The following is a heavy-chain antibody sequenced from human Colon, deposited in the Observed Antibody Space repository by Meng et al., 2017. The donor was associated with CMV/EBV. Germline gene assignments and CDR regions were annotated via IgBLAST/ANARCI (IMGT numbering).Heavy chain of an antibody. CDR1: GGTLSTYA. V-gene: IGHV1-69*05. J-gene: IGHJ6*02. Sequence: SVTVSCKSSGGTLSTYAISWVRQAPGHGLEWMGGIIPMFGTPDYAQKFQGRVTINTEESTSTAYMELSSLRSEDTAVYYCARHPPGTITTGGPNYYSGLDVWGHGTPVTVSS. CDR3: ARHPPGTITTGGPNYYSGLDV. CDR2: IIPMFGTP. D-gene: IGHD3-22*01.